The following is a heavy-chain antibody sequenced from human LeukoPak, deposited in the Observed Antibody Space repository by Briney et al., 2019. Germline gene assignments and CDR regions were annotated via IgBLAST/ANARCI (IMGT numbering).Heavy chain of an antibody. D-gene: IGHD3-22*01. CDR2: ISSSSSTI. J-gene: IGHJ5*02. CDR3: AKAQADYYDSSGYYLS. Sequence: GGSLRLSCAASGFTFSSYSMNWVRQAPGKGLEWVSYISSSSSTIYYADSVKGRFTISRDNSKNTLYLQMNSLRAEDTAVYYCAKAQADYYDSSGYYLSWGQGTLVTVSS. V-gene: IGHV3-48*01. CDR1: GFTFSSYS.